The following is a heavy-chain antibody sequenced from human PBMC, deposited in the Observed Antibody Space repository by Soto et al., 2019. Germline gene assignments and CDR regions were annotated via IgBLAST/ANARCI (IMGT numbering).Heavy chain of an antibody. J-gene: IGHJ4*02. Sequence: SETLSLTCTVPGGSLSSYGYYWAWVRQHPGKGLEWIGHIYYSGSTNYNPSLKSRVTISIDMSKKQFSLELRSVTAADTAVYYCARVYDFWSGYGPFDYWGQGTLVTVSS. V-gene: IGHV4-31*03. D-gene: IGHD3-3*01. CDR2: IYYSGST. CDR1: GGSLSSYGYY. CDR3: ARVYDFWSGYGPFDY.